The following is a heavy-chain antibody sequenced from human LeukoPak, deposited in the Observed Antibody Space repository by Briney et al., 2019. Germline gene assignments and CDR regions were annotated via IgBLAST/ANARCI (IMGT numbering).Heavy chain of an antibody. Sequence: PSETLSLTCTDSGGSISSYYWSWIRQPPGKGLEWIGYIYYSGSTNYNPSLKSRVTISVDTSKNQFSLKLSSVTAADTAVYYCARVLSMTTVAYNWFDPWGQGTLVTVSS. CDR1: GGSISSYY. J-gene: IGHJ5*02. CDR3: ARVLSMTTVAYNWFDP. CDR2: IYYSGST. V-gene: IGHV4-59*01. D-gene: IGHD4-23*01.